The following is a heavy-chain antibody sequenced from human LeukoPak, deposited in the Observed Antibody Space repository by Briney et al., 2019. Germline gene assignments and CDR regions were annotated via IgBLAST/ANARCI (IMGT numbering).Heavy chain of an antibody. J-gene: IGHJ5*02. CDR1: GGSISSSNW. CDR2: IYHSGST. D-gene: IGHD2-15*01. Sequence: SETLSLTCAVAGGSISSSNWWSWVRQPRGKGLEWFGEIYHSGSTNYIRSLKSRFTISVDKSKNQFSLTLSSVTAAHPAVYYCARAIDCSGASCSDPWGQGPLVTVSS. CDR3: ARAIDCSGASCSDP. V-gene: IGHV4-4*02.